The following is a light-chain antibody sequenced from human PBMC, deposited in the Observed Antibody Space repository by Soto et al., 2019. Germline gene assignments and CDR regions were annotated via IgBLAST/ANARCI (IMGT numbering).Light chain of an antibody. V-gene: IGLV2-8*01. CDR1: SSDVGGYNY. CDR3: SSYAGSNNYV. CDR2: EVS. Sequence: QSVLTQPPSASGSPGQSVTISCTGTSSDVGGYNYVSWYQQHPGKAPKLMIYEVSTRPSRVPDRFSGSKSGNTASLTVSGLQAEDEADYYCSSYAGSNNYVFGTGTKVTVL. J-gene: IGLJ1*01.